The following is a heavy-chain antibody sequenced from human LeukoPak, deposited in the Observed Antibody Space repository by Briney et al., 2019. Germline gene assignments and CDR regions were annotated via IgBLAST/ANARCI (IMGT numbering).Heavy chain of an antibody. J-gene: IGHJ4*02. CDR1: GYTFTSYY. CDR3: ARSIVVVTSPNIYFDY. V-gene: IGHV1-46*01. D-gene: IGHD2-21*02. CDR2: INPSGGST. Sequence: ASVKVSCKASGYTFTSYYVHWVRQAPGQGLEWMGIINPSGGSTSYAQKFQGRVTMTRDTSTSTVYMELSSLRSEDTAVYYCARSIVVVTSPNIYFDYWGQGTLVTVSS.